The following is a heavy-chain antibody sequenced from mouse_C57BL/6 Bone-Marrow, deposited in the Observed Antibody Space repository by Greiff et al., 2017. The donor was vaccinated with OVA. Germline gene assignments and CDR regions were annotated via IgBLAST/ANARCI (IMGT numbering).Heavy chain of an antibody. D-gene: IGHD4-1*01. CDR3: TAGRDWYFDV. CDR2: IRLKSDNYAT. Sequence: EVMLVESGGGLVQPGGSMKLSCVASGFTFSNYWMNWVRQSPEKGLEWVAQIRLKSDNYATHYAESVKGRFTISRDDSKSSVYLQMNNLRAEDTGIYYCTAGRDWYFDVWGTGTTVTVSS. J-gene: IGHJ1*03. V-gene: IGHV6-3*01. CDR1: GFTFSNYW.